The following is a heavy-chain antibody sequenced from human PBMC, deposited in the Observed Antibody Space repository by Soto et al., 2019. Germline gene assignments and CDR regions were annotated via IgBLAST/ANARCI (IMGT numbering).Heavy chain of an antibody. V-gene: IGHV3-11*06. D-gene: IGHD3-3*01. CDR3: ERDQPSFRFLEWLSPPHYYYGMDV. Sequence: SLRLSCAASGFTFSDYYMSWIRQAPGKGLEWVSYISSSSSYTNYADSVKGRFTISRDNAKSSLYLQMNSLRAEDTAVYYCERDQPSFRFLEWLSPPHYYYGMDVWGQGTTVNVSS. CDR1: GFTFSDYY. CDR2: ISSSSSYT. J-gene: IGHJ6*02.